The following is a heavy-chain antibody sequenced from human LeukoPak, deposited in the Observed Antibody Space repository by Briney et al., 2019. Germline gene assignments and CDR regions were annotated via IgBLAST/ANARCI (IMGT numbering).Heavy chain of an antibody. CDR1: GFTFSNAW. Sequence: GGSLRLSCAASGFTFSNAWMSWVRQAPDKGLEWVAVIWYDGSNKYYADSVKGRFTISRDNSKNILYLQMNSLRAEDTAVYYCARYNGALSAFDIWGQGTMVTVSS. D-gene: IGHD1-14*01. J-gene: IGHJ3*02. V-gene: IGHV3-33*08. CDR3: ARYNGALSAFDI. CDR2: IWYDGSNK.